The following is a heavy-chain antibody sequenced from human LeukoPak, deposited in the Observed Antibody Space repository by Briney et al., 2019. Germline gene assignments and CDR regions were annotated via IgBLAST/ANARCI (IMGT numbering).Heavy chain of an antibody. J-gene: IGHJ6*03. CDR1: VYTFTRYD. Sequence: SVNVPCKASVYTFTRYDINWVRQATAQGLEWMGWMNPNSGNTGYAQKFQGTVTMTRNTSISTAYMELRSLRCEDTAVYYCARKITIFGVTSYYYYYMDLWGNGTTVTVSS. CDR2: MNPNSGNT. D-gene: IGHD3-3*01. V-gene: IGHV1-8*01. CDR3: ARKITIFGVTSYYYYYMDL.